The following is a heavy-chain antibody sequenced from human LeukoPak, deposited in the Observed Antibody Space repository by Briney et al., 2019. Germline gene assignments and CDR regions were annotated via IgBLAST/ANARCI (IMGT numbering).Heavy chain of an antibody. Sequence: SETLSLTCTVSGGSISSSSYYWGWIRQPPGKGLEWIGSIYYSGSTYYNPSPKSRVTISVDTSKNQFSLKLSSVTAADTAVYYCARDYDFWSGYYTGYYYGMDVWGQGTTVTVSS. CDR2: IYYSGST. D-gene: IGHD3-3*01. J-gene: IGHJ6*02. V-gene: IGHV4-39*02. CDR1: GGSISSSSYY. CDR3: ARDYDFWSGYYTGYYYGMDV.